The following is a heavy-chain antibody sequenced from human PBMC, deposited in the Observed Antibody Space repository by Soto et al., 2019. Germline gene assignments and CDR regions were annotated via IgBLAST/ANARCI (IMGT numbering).Heavy chain of an antibody. Sequence: GGSLRLSCAASGFTFSSYSMNWVRQAPGKGLEWVSSISSASSYTYYADSVKGRFTISRDNAKNSLSLQMNSLRAEDTAVYYCARVKTGSAAGIGSPADYWGQGTQVTVS. V-gene: IGHV3-21*01. CDR3: ARVKTGSAAGIGSPADY. D-gene: IGHD6-13*01. J-gene: IGHJ4*02. CDR2: ISSASSYT. CDR1: GFTFSSYS.